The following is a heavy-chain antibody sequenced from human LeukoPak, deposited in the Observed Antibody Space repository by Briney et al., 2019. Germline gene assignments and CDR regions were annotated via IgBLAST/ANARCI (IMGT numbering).Heavy chain of an antibody. D-gene: IGHD2-2*01. V-gene: IGHV3-30-3*01. CDR3: ARDLLRYCSSTSCYPGNI. CDR1: GFTFSSYA. CDR2: ISYDGSNK. J-gene: IGHJ3*02. Sequence: RAGRSLRLSCAASGFTFSSYAMHWVRQAPGKGLEWVAVISYDGSNKYYADSVKGRFTISRDNSKNTLYLQMNSLRAEDTAVYYCARDLLRYCSSTSCYPGNIWGQGTMVTVSS.